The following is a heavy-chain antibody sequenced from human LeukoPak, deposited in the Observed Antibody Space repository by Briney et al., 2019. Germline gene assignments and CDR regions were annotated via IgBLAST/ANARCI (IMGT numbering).Heavy chain of an antibody. CDR3: ARRTRGIAAS. V-gene: IGHV4-34*01. CDR1: GGSFSGYY. Sequence: PSETLSLTCAVYGGSFSGYYWSWIRQPPGKGLEWIGEINHSGSTNYNPSLKSRVTISVDTSKNQFSLKLSSVTAADTAVYYCARRTRGIAASWGQGTLVTVSS. J-gene: IGHJ5*02. D-gene: IGHD6-13*01. CDR2: INHSGST.